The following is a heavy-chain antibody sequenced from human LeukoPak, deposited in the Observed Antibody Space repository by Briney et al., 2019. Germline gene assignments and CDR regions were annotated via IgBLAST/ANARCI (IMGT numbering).Heavy chain of an antibody. CDR1: GYTFTSYA. Sequence: ASVKVSCKASGYTFTSYAMHWVRQAPGQRLEWMGWINAGNGNTKYSQKFQGRVTITRDTSASTAYMELSSLRSEDTAVYYCASPGFPWLLGYYYGMDVWGQGTTVTVSS. CDR2: INAGNGNT. V-gene: IGHV1-3*01. CDR3: ASPGFPWLLGYYYGMDV. J-gene: IGHJ6*02. D-gene: IGHD3-22*01.